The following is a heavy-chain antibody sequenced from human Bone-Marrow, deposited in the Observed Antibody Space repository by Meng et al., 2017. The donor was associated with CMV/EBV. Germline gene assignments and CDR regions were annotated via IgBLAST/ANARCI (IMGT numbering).Heavy chain of an antibody. J-gene: IGHJ5*02. V-gene: IGHV3-7*03. Sequence: GESLKISCAASGFTFSSYWMTWVRQAPGQGLEWVANIKQDGSEKYYVDSVKGRFTISRDNAKNSLYLQMNSLRAEDTALYYCAKGGYQLLYNWFDPWGQGTLVTVSS. CDR3: AKGGYQLLYNWFDP. D-gene: IGHD2-2*01. CDR1: GFTFSSYW. CDR2: IKQDGSEK.